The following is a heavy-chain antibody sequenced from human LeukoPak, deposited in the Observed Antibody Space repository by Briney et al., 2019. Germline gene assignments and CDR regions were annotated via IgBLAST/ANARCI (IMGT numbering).Heavy chain of an antibody. Sequence: SETLSLTCTVSGGSISSGSYYWSWIRQPAGKGLEWIGRIYTSGSTNYNPSLKSRVTISVDTSKNQFSLKLSSVTAADTAVYYCARDLGYSGSYYGYWGQGTLVTVSS. CDR3: ARDLGYSGSYYGY. V-gene: IGHV4-61*02. CDR2: IYTSGST. J-gene: IGHJ4*02. D-gene: IGHD3-10*01. CDR1: GGSISSGSYY.